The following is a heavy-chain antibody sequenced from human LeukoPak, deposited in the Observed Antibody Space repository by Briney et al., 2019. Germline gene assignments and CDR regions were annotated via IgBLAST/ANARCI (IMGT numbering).Heavy chain of an antibody. V-gene: IGHV3-74*01. J-gene: IGHJ6*02. CDR2: INSDGRST. CDR1: GFTFSSYW. CDR3: ARVFAGYFHGMDV. Sequence: GGSLRLSCAASGFTFSSYWMHWVRQGPGKGLVWVSRINSDGRSTSHADSVKGRFTISRDNAKNSLYLQMNSLRDVDTAVYYCARVFAGYFHGMDVWGQGTTVTVSS.